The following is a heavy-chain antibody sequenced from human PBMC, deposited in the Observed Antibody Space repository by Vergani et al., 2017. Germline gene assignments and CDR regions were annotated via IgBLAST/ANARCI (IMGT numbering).Heavy chain of an antibody. CDR2: ISAYNGNT. CDR3: ARDPTGASRITIFGVGQASYYYMDV. J-gene: IGHJ6*03. CDR1: GYTFTSYG. V-gene: IGHV1-18*01. Sequence: QVQLVQSGAEVKKPGASVKVSCKASGYTFTSYGISWVRQAPGQGLEWMGWISAYNGNTKYAQKLQGRVNRTTDTSTSTGYMDVRSLRSDDTAVYYCARDPTGASRITIFGVGQASYYYMDVWGKGTTVTVSS. D-gene: IGHD3-3*01.